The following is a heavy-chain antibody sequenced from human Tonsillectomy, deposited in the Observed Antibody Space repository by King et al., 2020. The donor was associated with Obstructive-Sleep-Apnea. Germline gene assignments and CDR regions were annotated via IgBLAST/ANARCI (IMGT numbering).Heavy chain of an antibody. V-gene: IGHV3-7*03. J-gene: IGHJ6*02. CDR3: ARVRGSYCLDV. Sequence: VQLVESGGGLVQPGGSLRLSCAASGFTFSSYWMSWVRQAPGKGLEWVANIKQDGSEKYYVDSVKGRFTISRDNAKNSLFLQLNSLRAEDTAVYYCARVRGSYCLDVWGQGTTVTVSS. D-gene: IGHD1-26*01. CDR2: IKQDGSEK. CDR1: GFTFSSYW.